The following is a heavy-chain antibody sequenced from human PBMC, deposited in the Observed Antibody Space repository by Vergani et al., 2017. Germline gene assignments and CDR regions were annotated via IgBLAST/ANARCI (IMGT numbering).Heavy chain of an antibody. CDR2: ISSSSSTI. J-gene: IGHJ3*02. Sequence: EVQLVESGGGLVQPGGSLRLSCAASGFTFSSYSMNWVRQAPGKGLEWVSYISSSSSTIYYADSVKGRFTISRDNAKNSLYLHMNSLRAEDTAVYYCARDQYCSGGSCYGYGAFDIWGQGTMVTVSS. V-gene: IGHV3-48*04. D-gene: IGHD2-15*01. CDR1: GFTFSSYS. CDR3: ARDQYCSGGSCYGYGAFDI.